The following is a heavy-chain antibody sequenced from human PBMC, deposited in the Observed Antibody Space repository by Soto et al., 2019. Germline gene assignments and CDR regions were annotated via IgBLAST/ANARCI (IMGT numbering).Heavy chain of an antibody. CDR2: ISYDGSNK. CDR1: GFTFSSYA. V-gene: IGHV3-30-3*01. J-gene: IGHJ6*02. CDR3: ARGRKGYSSSYYYYGMDV. Sequence: GGSLRLSCAASGFTFSSYAMHWVRQAPGKGLEWVAVISYDGSNKYYADSVKGRFTISRDNSKNTLYLQMNSLRAEDMAVYYCARGRKGYSSSYYYYGMDVWGQGTTVTVSS. D-gene: IGHD6-6*01.